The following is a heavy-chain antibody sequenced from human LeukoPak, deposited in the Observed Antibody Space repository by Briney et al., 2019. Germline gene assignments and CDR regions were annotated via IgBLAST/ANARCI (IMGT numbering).Heavy chain of an antibody. CDR1: GGTFSSYA. D-gene: IGHD5-12*01. V-gene: IGHV1-69*01. J-gene: IGHJ5*02. CDR2: IIPIFGTA. CDR3: ARSSAGYSGYDLRWFDP. Sequence: SSVKVSCKASGGTFSSYAISWVRQAPGQGLEWMGGIIPIFGTANYAQKFQGRVTITADESTSTAYMELSSLRSEDTAVYYCARSSAGYSGYDLRWFDPWGQGTLVTVSS.